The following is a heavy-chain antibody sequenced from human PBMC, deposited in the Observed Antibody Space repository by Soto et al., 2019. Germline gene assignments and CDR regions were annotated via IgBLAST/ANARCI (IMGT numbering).Heavy chain of an antibody. CDR2: ISYDGSNK. CDR1: GFTFSSYG. J-gene: IGHJ4*02. D-gene: IGHD5-12*01. Sequence: QVQLVESGGGVVQPGRSLRLSCAASGFTFSSYGMHWVRQAPGKGLEWVAVISYDGSNKYYADSVKGRFTISRDNSKNTLYLQMNSLRAEDTAVYYCAKDRYSGYDSRKDYWGQGTLVTVSS. V-gene: IGHV3-30*18. CDR3: AKDRYSGYDSRKDY.